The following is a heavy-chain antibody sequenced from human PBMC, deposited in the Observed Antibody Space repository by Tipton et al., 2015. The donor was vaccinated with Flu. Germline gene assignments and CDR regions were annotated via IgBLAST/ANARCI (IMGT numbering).Heavy chain of an antibody. CDR3: ARALRTTGFDY. CDR2: INQSGDT. D-gene: IGHD1-1*01. V-gene: IGHV4-34*01. Sequence: TLSLTCAVYGGSFSGYYWTYIRQPPGKGLEWIGEINQSGDTNYNPSPKSRVTISVDTSKNQFSLKLTSVTAADTAVYSCARALRTTGFDYWGHGTLVTVSS. CDR1: GGSFSGYY. J-gene: IGHJ4*01.